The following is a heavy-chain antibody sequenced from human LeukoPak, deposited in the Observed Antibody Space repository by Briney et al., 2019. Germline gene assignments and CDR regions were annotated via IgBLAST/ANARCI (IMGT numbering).Heavy chain of an antibody. CDR1: GFPLSSYA. CDR2: TSSSDAGT. D-gene: IGHD2-21*01. V-gene: IGHV3-23*01. J-gene: IGHJ4*02. CDR3: ARAPVTSCRGAYCHPFDY. Sequence: GGSLRLSCAASGFPLSSYAMSWVRQAPGKGLEWVSATSSSDAGTYYADSVRGRFTISRDNSKNTLYLQMNSLRVEDAAVYYCARAPVTSCRGAYCHPFDYWGQGTLVTVSS.